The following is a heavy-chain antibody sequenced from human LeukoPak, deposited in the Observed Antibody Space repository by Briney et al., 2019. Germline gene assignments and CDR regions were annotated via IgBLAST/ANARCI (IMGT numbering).Heavy chain of an antibody. CDR3: ARDWGNWINAFDI. Sequence: GGSLRLSCATSGFXFSKYCISWVRQAPGKGLEWVANIKQDGIEKYYVDSVKGRFTISRDNAKNSLYLQMNSLRAEDTAVYYCARDWGNWINAFDIWGQGTVVTVSS. V-gene: IGHV3-7*05. CDR1: GFXFSKYC. CDR2: IKQDGIEK. D-gene: IGHD1-20*01. J-gene: IGHJ3*02.